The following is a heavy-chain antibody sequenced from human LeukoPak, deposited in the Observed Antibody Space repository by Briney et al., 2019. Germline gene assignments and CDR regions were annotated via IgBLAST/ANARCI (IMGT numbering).Heavy chain of an antibody. J-gene: IGHJ6*03. Sequence: GASVKVSCKAFGYTFTSNYMHWVRQAPGQGPEWMGVISPSGGSTTYAQKFQGRVTLTRDMSTSTDYLELSSLRSEDTAVYYCARDWSGLEQWPRYYMDVWGKGTTVTVSS. CDR1: GYTFTSNY. CDR2: ISPSGGST. V-gene: IGHV1-46*01. D-gene: IGHD3-3*01. CDR3: ARDWSGLEQWPRYYMDV.